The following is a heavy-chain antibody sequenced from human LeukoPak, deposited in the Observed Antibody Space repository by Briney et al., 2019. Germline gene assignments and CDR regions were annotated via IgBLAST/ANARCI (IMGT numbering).Heavy chain of an antibody. CDR2: LDPNSGGT. Sequence: ASVKVSCKASGYTFTGYYIHWVRQAPGQGLEWMGRLDPNSGGTNSAQKFQARVTMTRDTSITTAYMELSRLRSDDTAVYYCARDQASTTTWYLYMNYWGQGTLVTVSS. CDR1: GYTFTGYY. J-gene: IGHJ4*02. V-gene: IGHV1-2*06. CDR3: ARDQASTTTWYLYMNY. D-gene: IGHD3/OR15-3a*01.